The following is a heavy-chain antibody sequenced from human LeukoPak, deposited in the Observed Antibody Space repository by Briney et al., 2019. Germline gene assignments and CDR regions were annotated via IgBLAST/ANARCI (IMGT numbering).Heavy chain of an antibody. J-gene: IGHJ4*02. Sequence: GGSLRLSCEASGFTFSCYAMTWARQAPGKGLEWVSTIRSGGETHYTDSVKGRFIISRDNSKDTLYLQMNSLGAEDTALYYCAKAYHYDSGRSYQTYDYWGQGALVTVSS. D-gene: IGHD3-10*01. CDR1: GFTFSCYA. CDR2: IRSGGET. CDR3: AKAYHYDSGRSYQTYDY. V-gene: IGHV3-23*01.